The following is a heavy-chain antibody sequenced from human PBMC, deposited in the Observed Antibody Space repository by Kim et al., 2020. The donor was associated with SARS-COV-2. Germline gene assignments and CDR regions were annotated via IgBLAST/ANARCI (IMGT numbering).Heavy chain of an antibody. J-gene: IGHJ6*02. D-gene: IGHD5-12*01. CDR3: ARAPWRRGYSGYDLSLGPYGMDV. CDR2: INTNTGNP. CDR1: GYTFTSYA. V-gene: IGHV7-4-1*02. Sequence: ASVKVSCKASGYTFTSYAMNWVRQAPGQGLEWMGWINTNTGNPTYAQGFTGRFVFSLDTSVSTAYLQISSLKAEDTAVYYCARAPWRRGYSGYDLSLGPYGMDVWGQGTTVTVSS.